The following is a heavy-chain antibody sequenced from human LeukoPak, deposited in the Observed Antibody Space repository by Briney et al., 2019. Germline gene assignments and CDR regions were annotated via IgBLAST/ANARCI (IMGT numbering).Heavy chain of an antibody. Sequence: PSETLSLICTVSGGSISSYYWSWIRQPAGKGLEWIGRIYTSGSTNYNPSLKSRVTMSVDTSKNQFSLKLSSVTAADTAVYYCARGVVDGLGVRFDPWGQGTLVTVSS. CDR3: ARGVVDGLGVRFDP. D-gene: IGHD2-2*01. CDR2: IYTSGST. J-gene: IGHJ5*02. V-gene: IGHV4-4*07. CDR1: GGSISSYY.